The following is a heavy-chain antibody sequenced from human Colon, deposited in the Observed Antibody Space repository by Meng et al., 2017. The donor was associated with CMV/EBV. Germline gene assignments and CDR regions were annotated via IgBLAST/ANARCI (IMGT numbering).Heavy chain of an antibody. J-gene: IGHJ3*02. V-gene: IGHV3-23*03. CDR1: GFTFRSYA. D-gene: IGHD2-2*01. CDR2: IDSGGYTT. CDR3: AKDLYEAVVALDAFDI. Sequence: GGSLRLSCVASGFTFRSYAMSWVRQAPGKGLEWVAVIDSGGYTTNYADSVKGRFTFSREDSRNTLYLEMSSLRVEDTAKYYCAKDLYEAVVALDAFDIWGQGTMVTVSS.